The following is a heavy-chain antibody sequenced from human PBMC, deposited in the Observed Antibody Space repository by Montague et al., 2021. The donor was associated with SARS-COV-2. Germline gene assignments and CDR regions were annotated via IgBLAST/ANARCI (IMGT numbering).Heavy chain of an antibody. CDR3: ARDRGIAQRIDT. Sequence: SETLSLTCSVSGASITTFYWGWIRQPPGGGLEWIGYMFDGGSAIYNPSLKSRVTISLDTSKNQFSLSLTSVTAADTAVYYCARDRGIAQRIDTWGQGTNVIVTS. J-gene: IGHJ3*02. CDR2: MFDGGSA. V-gene: IGHV4-59*01. D-gene: IGHD6-13*01. CDR1: GASITTFY.